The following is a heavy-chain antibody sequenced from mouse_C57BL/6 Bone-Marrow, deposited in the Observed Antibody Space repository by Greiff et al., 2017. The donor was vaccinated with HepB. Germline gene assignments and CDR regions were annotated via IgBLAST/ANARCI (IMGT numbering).Heavy chain of an antibody. CDR2: ISSGGSYT. Sequence: EVQVVESGGDLVKPGRSLKLSCAASGFTFSSYGMSWVRQTPDKRLEWVATISSGGSYTYYPDSVKGRFTISRDNAKNTLYLQMSSLKSEDTAMYYCARLHYYGSSYGGVWFAYWGQGTLVTVSA. CDR3: ARLHYYGSSYGGVWFAY. CDR1: GFTFSSYG. V-gene: IGHV5-6*01. J-gene: IGHJ3*01. D-gene: IGHD1-1*01.